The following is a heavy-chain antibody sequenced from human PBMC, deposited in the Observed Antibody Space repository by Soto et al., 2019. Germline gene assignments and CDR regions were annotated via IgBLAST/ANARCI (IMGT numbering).Heavy chain of an antibody. D-gene: IGHD3-9*01. V-gene: IGHV1-18*01. CDR1: GYTFTSYG. Sequence: QVQLVQSGAEVKKPGASVKVSCEASGYTFTSYGISWVRQATGQGLEWTGWISAYNGNTNYAGKLQGRGTMTPDTSTDTAYMALRSLRSDDPAVYYCARDPGFRSDYWGQGTLVTVSS. CDR3: ARDPGFRSDY. J-gene: IGHJ4*02. CDR2: ISAYNGNT.